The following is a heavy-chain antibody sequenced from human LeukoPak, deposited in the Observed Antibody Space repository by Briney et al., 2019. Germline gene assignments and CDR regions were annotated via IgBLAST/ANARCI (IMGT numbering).Heavy chain of an antibody. CDR1: GYSISSGYY. J-gene: IGHJ4*02. CDR2: IYHSGST. V-gene: IGHV4-38-2*02. CDR3: AKSDTMFDRLDY. Sequence: SETLSLTCTVSGYSISSGYYWGWIRQPPGKGLEWIGSIYHSGSTYYNPSLQSRVAISVDTSKNQISLKLSSVTAADTAVYYCAKSDTMFDRLDYWGRGTLVTVSS. D-gene: IGHD3-10*02.